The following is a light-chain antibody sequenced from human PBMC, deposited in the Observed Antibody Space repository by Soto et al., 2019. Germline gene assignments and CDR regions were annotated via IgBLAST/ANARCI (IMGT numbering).Light chain of an antibody. V-gene: IGKV2-30*01. J-gene: IGKJ3*01. CDR2: DVS. CDR1: QSLVSSHGDTY. CDR3: MQGRHWPPFT. Sequence: DVVLTQSPFSLPVTLGQPASISCRSSQSLVSSHGDTYLNWFHQRPGQSPRRLIYDVSKRDSGVPDRFSGSGSATDFTLKISRVEAEDGGVYYCMQGRHWPPFTFGPGTRVDFK.